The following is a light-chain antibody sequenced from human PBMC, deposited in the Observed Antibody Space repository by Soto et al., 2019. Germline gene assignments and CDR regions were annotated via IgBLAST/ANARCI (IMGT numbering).Light chain of an antibody. J-gene: IGKJ2*01. CDR2: AAS. V-gene: IGKV1-9*01. CDR1: QGISSY. Sequence: DIQLTQSPSFLSASVGDRVTITCRASQGISSYLAWYQQKPVKAPKLLIYAASTLQSGVPSRFSGSGSGTDFTLTISSLQPEDFASYYCQQFSSYPRTFGQGTKLEIK. CDR3: QQFSSYPRT.